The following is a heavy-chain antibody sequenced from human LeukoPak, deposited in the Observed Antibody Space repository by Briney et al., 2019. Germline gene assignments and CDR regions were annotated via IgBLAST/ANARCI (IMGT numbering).Heavy chain of an antibody. CDR3: AKDRQIDILTGPVDY. CDR1: GFTFSSYG. CDR2: ISYDGSNK. Sequence: GGCLRLSCAASGFTFSSYGMHWVRQAPGKGLEWVAVISYDGSNKYYADSVKGRFTISRDNSKNTLYLQMNSLRAEDTAVYYCAKDRQIDILTGPVDYWGQGTLVTVS. J-gene: IGHJ4*02. D-gene: IGHD3-9*01. V-gene: IGHV3-30*18.